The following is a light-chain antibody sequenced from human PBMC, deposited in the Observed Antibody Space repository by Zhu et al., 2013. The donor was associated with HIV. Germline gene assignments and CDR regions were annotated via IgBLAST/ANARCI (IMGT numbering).Light chain of an antibody. Sequence: DIQMTQSPSSLSAFVGDRVSITCRASEDIRNDLAWFQQKPGKAPESLIYVASSFRTGVATRFSANVSATEFTLTISNLQPDDSATYYCLQYRGYPRTFGQGTTVEI. V-gene: IGKV1-17*02. CDR3: LQYRGYPRT. J-gene: IGKJ1*01. CDR1: EDIRND. CDR2: VAS.